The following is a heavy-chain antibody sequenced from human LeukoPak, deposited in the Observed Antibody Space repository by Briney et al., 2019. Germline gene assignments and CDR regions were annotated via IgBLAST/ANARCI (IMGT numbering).Heavy chain of an antibody. CDR2: ISSSSSYI. V-gene: IGHV3-21*01. CDR3: ARDRSYSSGSWPFDY. CDR1: GFTFSSYS. J-gene: IGHJ4*02. D-gene: IGHD6-19*01. Sequence: PGGSLRLSCAASGFTFSSYSMNWVRQAPGKGLEWVSSISSSSSYIYYADSVKGRFTISRDNAKNSLYLQMNSLRAEDTAVYYCARDRSYSSGSWPFDYWGQGTLVTVSS.